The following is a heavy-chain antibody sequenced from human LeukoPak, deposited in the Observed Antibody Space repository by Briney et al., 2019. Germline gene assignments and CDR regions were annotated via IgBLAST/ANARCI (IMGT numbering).Heavy chain of an antibody. CDR1: GFTFSSYA. V-gene: IGHV3-30-3*01. Sequence: GGSLRLSCAASGFTFSSYAMHWVRQAPGKGLEWVAVISYDGSNKYYADSVKGRFTISRDNSKNTLYLQMNSLRAEDTAVYYCAKEGIWGQGTMVTVSS. CDR3: AKEGI. J-gene: IGHJ3*02. CDR2: ISYDGSNK.